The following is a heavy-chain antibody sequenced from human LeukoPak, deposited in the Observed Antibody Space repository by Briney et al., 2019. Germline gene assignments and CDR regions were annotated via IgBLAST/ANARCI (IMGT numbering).Heavy chain of an antibody. CDR3: ARDWALDT. J-gene: IGHJ4*02. CDR2: IRYDGHNK. D-gene: IGHD1-1*01. CDR1: GFTFSSYG. V-gene: IGHV3-30*02. Sequence: GGSLRLSCAASGFTFSSYGMHWVRLAPGKGLDWVAFIRYDGHNKYYADSVKGRFTISRDNSKNTLYLQMNSLRAEDTAVYYCARDWALDTWGQGTLVTVSS.